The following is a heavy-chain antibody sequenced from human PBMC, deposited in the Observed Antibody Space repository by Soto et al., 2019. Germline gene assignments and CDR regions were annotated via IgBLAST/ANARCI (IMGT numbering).Heavy chain of an antibody. V-gene: IGHV3-53*01. D-gene: IGHD3-22*01. CDR3: ARGSYYYDSSDP. CDR2: IYSGGST. Sequence: GGSLRLSCAASGFTVSSNYMSWVRQAPGKGLEWVSVIYSGGSTYYADSVKGRFTISRDNSKNTLYLQMNSLRAEDTAVYYCARGSYYYDSSDPWGQGTLVTVSS. CDR1: GFTVSSNY. J-gene: IGHJ5*02.